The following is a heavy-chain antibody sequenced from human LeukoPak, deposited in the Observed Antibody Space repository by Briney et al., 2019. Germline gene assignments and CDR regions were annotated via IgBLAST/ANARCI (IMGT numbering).Heavy chain of an antibody. CDR2: ISSSSSYI. CDR1: GFTFSSYS. Sequence: GGSLRLSCAASGFTFSSYSMNWVRQAPGKGLEWVSSISSSSSYIYYADSVKGRFTIPRDNAKNSLYLQMNSLRAEDTAVYYCARDGWFGEDPVYAFDIWSQGTMVTVSS. CDR3: ARDGWFGEDPVYAFDI. J-gene: IGHJ3*02. V-gene: IGHV3-21*01. D-gene: IGHD3-10*01.